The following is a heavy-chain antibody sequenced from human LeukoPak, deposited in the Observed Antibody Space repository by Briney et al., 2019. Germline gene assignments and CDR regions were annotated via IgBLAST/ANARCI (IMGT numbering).Heavy chain of an antibody. CDR3: ARDRIGSYPSPLLLDI. D-gene: IGHD2-2*03. J-gene: IGHJ3*02. V-gene: IGHV3-13*04. CDR1: VFTFSSYD. Sequence: RGCLRLSRAPSVFTFSSYDMHWVRQATRAGVEWVSAICTAGDTYYPGSVKGRCTISTDNSKNTPYLQMNSLRGADTAVYYCARDRIGSYPSPLLLDIWGQGTMVTVSS. CDR2: ICTAGDT.